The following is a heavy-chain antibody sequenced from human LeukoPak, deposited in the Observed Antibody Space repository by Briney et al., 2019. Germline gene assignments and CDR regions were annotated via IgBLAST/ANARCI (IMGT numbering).Heavy chain of an antibody. D-gene: IGHD3-22*01. CDR1: GGSISSGDYY. Sequence: SQTLSLTCTVSGGSISSGDYYWSWIRQPPGKGLEWIGYIYYSGSTYYNLSLKSRVTISVDTSKNQFSLKLSSVTAADTAVYYCAREHYYDSSGYYYYGMDVWGQGTTVTVSS. CDR2: IYYSGST. V-gene: IGHV4-30-4*01. J-gene: IGHJ6*02. CDR3: AREHYYDSSGYYYYGMDV.